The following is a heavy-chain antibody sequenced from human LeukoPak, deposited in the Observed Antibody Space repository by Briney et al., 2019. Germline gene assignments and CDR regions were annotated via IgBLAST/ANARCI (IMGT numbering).Heavy chain of an antibody. J-gene: IGHJ4*02. CDR1: GFTVSSNY. D-gene: IGHD2-8*01. CDR2: ISSSSSYI. V-gene: IGHV3-21*01. CDR3: ALIIGNNGLFDY. Sequence: KAGGSLRLSCAASGFTVSSNYMNWVRQAPGKGLEWVSSISSSSSYIYYADSVKGRFTISRDNAKNSLYLQINSLRAEDTAVYYCALIIGNNGLFDYWGQGTLVTVSS.